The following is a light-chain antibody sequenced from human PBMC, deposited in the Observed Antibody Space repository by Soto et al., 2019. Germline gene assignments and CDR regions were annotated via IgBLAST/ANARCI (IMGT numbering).Light chain of an antibody. CDR3: QQYNSYSFTWT. J-gene: IGKJ1*01. CDR2: DAS. CDR1: QSISSW. Sequence: DIQMTQSPSTLSASVGDRVTITCRASQSISSWLAWYQQKPGKAPKLLIYDASSLESGVPSRFSGSGSGTEFTLTISSLQPDDFATYYCQQYNSYSFTWTFGQGT. V-gene: IGKV1-5*01.